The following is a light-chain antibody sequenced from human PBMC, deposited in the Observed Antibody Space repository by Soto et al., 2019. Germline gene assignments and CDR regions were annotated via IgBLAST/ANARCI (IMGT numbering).Light chain of an antibody. CDR2: QVT. J-gene: IGLJ1*01. V-gene: IGLV2-14*01. Sequence: QDVLTQPGSVSWSPGQSIAISCTGTSSDIGGYYYVSWYQHHPGKAPKLLIYQVTNRPSRVSNRFSGSKSGNTASLTISGLQADDEDDYYCTSYSSSDIFYVFGTGTKV. CDR1: SSDIGGYYY. CDR3: TSYSSSDIFYV.